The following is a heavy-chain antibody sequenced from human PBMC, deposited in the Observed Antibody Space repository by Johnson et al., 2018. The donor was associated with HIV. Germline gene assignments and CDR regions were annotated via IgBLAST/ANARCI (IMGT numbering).Heavy chain of an antibody. V-gene: IGHV3-13*01. CDR2: IGIAGDT. Sequence: EVQLVESGGGVARPGGSLRLSCEASGFSFDEYDMSWVRQATGKGLEWVSGIGIAGDTNYQGSVKGRFSISREDAKNSLYLQMNSLRAEDTAVYYCAREGGDGYSPSAFDIWGQGTMVTVSS. CDR1: GFSFDEYD. D-gene: IGHD5-24*01. J-gene: IGHJ3*02. CDR3: AREGGDGYSPSAFDI.